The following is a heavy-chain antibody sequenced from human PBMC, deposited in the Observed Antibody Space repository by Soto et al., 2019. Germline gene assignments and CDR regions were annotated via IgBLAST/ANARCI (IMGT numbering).Heavy chain of an antibody. CDR2: IGRSSNYI. CDR1: GFTFSNYA. Sequence: GGSLRLSCAASGFTFSNYAMNWVRQAPGKGLEWLSYIGRSSNYIQYADSVRGRFTVSRDDAKNSLYLQMNSLRAEDTAVYHCTSDMWAYSGSWESNHWGQGIPVTVSS. D-gene: IGHD6-13*01. CDR3: TSDMWAYSGSWESNH. J-gene: IGHJ5*02. V-gene: IGHV3-21*05.